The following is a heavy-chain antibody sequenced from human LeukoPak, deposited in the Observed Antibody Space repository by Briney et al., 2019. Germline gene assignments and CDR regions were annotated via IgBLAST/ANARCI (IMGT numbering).Heavy chain of an antibody. CDR3: ARVTGSSWYIDY. CDR2: ISYDGSNK. J-gene: IGHJ4*02. Sequence: PGGSLRLSCAASGFTFSSYAMHWVRQAPGKGLEWVAVISYDGSNKYYADSVKGRFTISRDNSKNTLYLQMNSLRAEDTAVYYCARVTGSSWYIDYWGQGTLVTVSS. CDR1: GFTFSSYA. V-gene: IGHV3-30-3*01. D-gene: IGHD6-13*01.